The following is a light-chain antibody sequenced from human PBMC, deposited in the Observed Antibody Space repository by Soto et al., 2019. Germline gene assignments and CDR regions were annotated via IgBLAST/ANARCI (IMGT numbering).Light chain of an antibody. CDR2: GAS. J-gene: IGKJ5*01. CDR3: QQYNNWPIT. Sequence: EIVMTQSPATLSVSPGERATLSCRASQNVLSNLAWYQQKPGKAPRLLIYGASTRATGTPARFSGSGSGTEFTLTVSSLQSEDFAVYYCQQYNNWPITFGQGTRLEIK. V-gene: IGKV3-15*01. CDR1: QNVLSN.